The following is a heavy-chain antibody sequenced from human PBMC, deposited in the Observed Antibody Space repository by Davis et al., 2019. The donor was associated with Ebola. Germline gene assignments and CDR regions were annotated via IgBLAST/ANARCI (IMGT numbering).Heavy chain of an antibody. D-gene: IGHD3-10*01. V-gene: IGHV3-74*01. J-gene: IGHJ4*02. CDR2: ISGDGRST. CDR1: GFTFDSNW. CDR3: TTATHSSGSYQS. Sequence: HTGGSLRLSCAGSGFTFDSNWMHWVRQVPGQGLVWVSRISGDGRSTNYADSVKGRFTISRNNAKNTVYLQMNGLRAEDTALYYCTTATHSSGSYQSWGRGTLVTVSS.